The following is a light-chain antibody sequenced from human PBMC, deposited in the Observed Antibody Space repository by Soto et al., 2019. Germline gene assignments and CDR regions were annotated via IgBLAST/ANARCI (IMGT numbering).Light chain of an antibody. CDR3: QNYNSAPWT. J-gene: IGKJ1*01. CDR1: QGITDY. CDR2: AAS. Sequence: IPMTQSPSSLSASVGDRVTITCRASQGITDYLAWYQQKPGQVPNLLIYAASTLQSGVPSRFSGSGSGTDFTLTITGLQPEDVATYYCQNYNSAPWTFGQGTKVEIK. V-gene: IGKV1-27*01.